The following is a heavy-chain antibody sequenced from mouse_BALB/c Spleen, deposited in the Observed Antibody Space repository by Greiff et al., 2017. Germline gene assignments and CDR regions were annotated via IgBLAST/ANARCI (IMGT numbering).Heavy chain of an antibody. Sequence: VQLKQSGPGLVKPSQSLSLTCTVTGYSITSDYAWNWIRQFPGNKLEWMGYISYSGSTSYNPSLKSRISITRDTSKNQFFLQLNSVTTEDTATYYCARVHYGNYAYWGQGTLVTVSA. V-gene: IGHV3-2*02. CDR3: ARVHYGNYAY. D-gene: IGHD2-1*01. CDR2: ISYSGST. J-gene: IGHJ3*01. CDR1: GYSITSDYA.